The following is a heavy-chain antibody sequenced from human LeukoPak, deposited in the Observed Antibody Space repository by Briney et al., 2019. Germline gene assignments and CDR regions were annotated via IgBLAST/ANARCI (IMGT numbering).Heavy chain of an antibody. Sequence: GGSLRLSCAASGFTFSSYSMHWVRQAPGKGLEWVLYISSSSSGIYYADSVKGRFTISRDNAKNSLYLQMNSLRDDDTAVYYCERGLAYGGTWGQGTLVTVSS. D-gene: IGHD4-23*01. CDR1: GFTFSSYS. V-gene: IGHV3-48*02. J-gene: IGHJ5*02. CDR3: ERGLAYGGT. CDR2: ISSSSSGI.